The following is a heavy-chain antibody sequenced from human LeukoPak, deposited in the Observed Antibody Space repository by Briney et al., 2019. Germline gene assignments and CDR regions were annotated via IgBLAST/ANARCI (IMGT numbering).Heavy chain of an antibody. V-gene: IGHV1-18*01. J-gene: IGHJ5*02. D-gene: IGHD1-26*01. CDR2: ISAYNGNT. CDR1: GYTFTSYG. Sequence: GASVKVSCKASGYTFTSYGISWVRQAPGQGLEWMGWISAYNGNTNYAQKLQGRVTMTTDTSTSTAYMELRSLRSDDTAVYYCARGKGKIRPLFPSYNNWFDPWGQGTLVTVSS. CDR3: ARGKGKIRPLFPSYNNWFDP.